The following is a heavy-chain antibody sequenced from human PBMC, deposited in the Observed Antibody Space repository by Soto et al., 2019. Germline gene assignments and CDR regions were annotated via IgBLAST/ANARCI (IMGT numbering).Heavy chain of an antibody. CDR1: GGTFSSYA. CDR2: IIPIFGTA. Sequence: GASVKVSCKASGGTFSSYAISWVRQAPGQGLAWMGGIIPIFGTANYAQKFQGRVTITADESTSTAYIDLSSLRSDDTAVYYRARDGVPYGSSTSCYTGWCYPWGQGTLVTVSS. V-gene: IGHV1-69*01. CDR3: ARDGVPYGSSTSCYTGWCYP. J-gene: IGHJ5*02. D-gene: IGHD2-2*02.